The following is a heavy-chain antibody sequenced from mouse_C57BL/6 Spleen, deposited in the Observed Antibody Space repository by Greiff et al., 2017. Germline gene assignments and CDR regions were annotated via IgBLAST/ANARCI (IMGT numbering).Heavy chain of an antibody. D-gene: IGHD4-1*01. J-gene: IGHJ4*01. CDR2: IRSKSNNYAT. Sequence: EVKVVESGGGLVQPKGSLKLSCAASGFSFNTYAMNWVRQAPGKGLEWVARIRSKSNNYATYYADSVKDRFTISRDDSESMLYLQMNNLKTEDTAMYYCVRHRTGKAMDYWGQGTSVTVSS. CDR3: VRHRTGKAMDY. V-gene: IGHV10-1*01. CDR1: GFSFNTYA.